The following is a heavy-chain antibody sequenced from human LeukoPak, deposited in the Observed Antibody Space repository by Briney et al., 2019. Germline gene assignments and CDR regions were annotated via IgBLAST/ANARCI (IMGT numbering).Heavy chain of an antibody. Sequence: GESLKISCAASGFTFTTYWMSWVRQAPGKGLEWVANINQDGVEKYYVASVRGRLTISRDNATNSMYVQMNSLRAEDTAVYYCARGFDGYYGFDLWGQGTMVTVSS. V-gene: IGHV3-7*05. CDR1: GFTFTTYW. CDR3: ARGFDGYYGFDL. J-gene: IGHJ3*01. CDR2: INQDGVEK. D-gene: IGHD5-24*01.